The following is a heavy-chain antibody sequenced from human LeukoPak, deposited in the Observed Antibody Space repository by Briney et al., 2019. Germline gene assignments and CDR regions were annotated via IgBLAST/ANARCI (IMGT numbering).Heavy chain of an antibody. V-gene: IGHV4-34*01. J-gene: IGHJ4*02. CDR3: ARGGEMATDFDY. CDR1: GGSFSGYY. D-gene: IGHD5-24*01. Sequence: PSETLSLTRAVYGGSFSGYYWSWIRQPPGKGLEWIGEINHSGSTNYNPSLKSRVTISADTSKNQFSLKLSSVTAADTAVYYCARGGEMATDFDYWGQGTLVTVSS. CDR2: INHSGST.